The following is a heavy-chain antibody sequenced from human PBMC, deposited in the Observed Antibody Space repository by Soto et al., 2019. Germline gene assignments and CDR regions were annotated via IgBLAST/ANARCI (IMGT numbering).Heavy chain of an antibody. CDR2: IYGGDSDT. D-gene: IGHD6-19*01. CDR1: GYTFKKYW. J-gene: IGHJ6*03. Sequence: EVQLVQSGAEVKKPGEPLKISCKASGYTFKKYWIGWVRQMPGKGPEWMGMIYGGDSDTRYSRSFQGQVTISVARSADPAYFQSNSLTASDTGMYFCARQAPIDVIGWGYYYYLGVWGLGTSVTVS. CDR3: ARQAPIDVIGWGYYYYLGV. V-gene: IGHV5-51*01.